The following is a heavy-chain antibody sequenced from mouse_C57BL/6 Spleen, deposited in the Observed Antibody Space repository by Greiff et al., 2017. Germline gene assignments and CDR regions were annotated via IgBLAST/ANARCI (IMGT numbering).Heavy chain of an antibody. V-gene: IGHV1-81*01. J-gene: IGHJ4*01. CDR1: GYTFTSYG. Sequence: QVQLQQSGAELARPGASVKLSCKASGYTFTSYGISWVKQRTGQGLEWIGEIYPRSGNTYYNEKFKGKATLTADKSSSTAYMELRSLTSEDSAVEFCSRDYSNYDAMDDWGQGTTGTVSS. CDR2: IYPRSGNT. CDR3: SRDYSNYDAMDD. D-gene: IGHD2-5*01.